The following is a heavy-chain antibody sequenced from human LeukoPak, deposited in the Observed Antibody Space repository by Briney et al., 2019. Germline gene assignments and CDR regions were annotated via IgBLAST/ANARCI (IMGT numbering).Heavy chain of an antibody. CDR3: ARVSSSWFDY. D-gene: IGHD6-13*01. Sequence: GGSLRLSCAASGFTFSTYGMNWVRQAPGKGLEWVSYISSSGSTIYYADSVKGRFTISRDNAKNSLYLQMNSLRAEDTAVYYCARVSSSWFDYWGQGTLVTVSS. CDR1: GFTFSTYG. CDR2: ISSSGSTI. V-gene: IGHV3-48*04. J-gene: IGHJ4*02.